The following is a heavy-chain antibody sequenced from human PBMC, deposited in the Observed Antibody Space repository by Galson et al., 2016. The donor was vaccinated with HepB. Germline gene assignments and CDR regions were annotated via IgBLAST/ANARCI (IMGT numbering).Heavy chain of an antibody. J-gene: IGHJ4*02. V-gene: IGHV3-23*01. CDR3: AKVGFSDLDY. CDR2: ISSSGEHI. Sequence: GWVRQSPGEGLEWVSSISSSGEHISYADSVKGRFTISRDNSKNTVSLLMSSLRADDTAIYYCAKVGFSDLDYWGQGTLVTVSS. D-gene: IGHD1-26*01.